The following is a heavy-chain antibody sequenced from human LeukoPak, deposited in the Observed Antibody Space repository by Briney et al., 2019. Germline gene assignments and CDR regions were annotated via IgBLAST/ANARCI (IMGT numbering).Heavy chain of an antibody. CDR2: INWNGGST. D-gene: IGHD4-17*01. CDR3: ARRFSTITTTVTTAVDY. V-gene: IGHV3-20*04. CDR1: GFTFDDYG. J-gene: IGHJ4*02. Sequence: GGSLRLSCAASGFTFDDYGMGWVRQAPGKGLEWVSGINWNGGSTGYADSVKGRFTISRDNAKNSLYLQMNSLRAEDTALYYCARRFSTITTTVTTAVDYWGQGTLVTVSS.